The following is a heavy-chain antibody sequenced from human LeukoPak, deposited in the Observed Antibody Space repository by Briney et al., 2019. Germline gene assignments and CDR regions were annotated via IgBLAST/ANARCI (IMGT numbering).Heavy chain of an antibody. J-gene: IGHJ4*02. D-gene: IGHD6-13*01. CDR2: IYSGGST. Sequence: GGSLRLSCAASGFTFSNAWMSWVRQAPGKGLEWVSVIYSGGSTDYADSVKGRFTISRDNSKNTLYLQMNSLRAEDTAVFYCARDPSSWGYYFDYWGQGTLVTVSS. CDR1: GFTFSNAW. CDR3: ARDPSSWGYYFDY. V-gene: IGHV3-53*01.